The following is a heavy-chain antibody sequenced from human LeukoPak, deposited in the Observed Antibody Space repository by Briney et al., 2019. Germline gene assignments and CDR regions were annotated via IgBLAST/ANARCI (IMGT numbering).Heavy chain of an antibody. V-gene: IGHV4-34*01. D-gene: IGHD3-16*02. CDR1: GGSFSGYY. Sequence: PSETLSLTCAVYGGSFSGYYWSWIRQPPGKGLEWIGEINHSGSTNYNPSLKSRVTISVDTSKNQFSLKLSSVTAADTAVYYCARQHYDYVWGSYLPPDWFDPWGQGTLVTVSS. J-gene: IGHJ5*02. CDR2: INHSGST. CDR3: ARQHYDYVWGSYLPPDWFDP.